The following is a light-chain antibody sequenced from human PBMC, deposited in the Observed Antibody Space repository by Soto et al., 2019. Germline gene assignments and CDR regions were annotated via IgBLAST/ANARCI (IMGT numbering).Light chain of an antibody. CDR2: KAS. Sequence: DIQMTQSPSTLSGSVGDRVTITCRASQTISSWLAWYQQKPGKAPKLLIYKASTLKSGVPSRFSGSGSGTEFTLTISGLQSEDFAVYYCQQYSISRTLGQGTKVDIK. V-gene: IGKV1-5*03. CDR1: QTISSW. J-gene: IGKJ1*01. CDR3: QQYSISRT.